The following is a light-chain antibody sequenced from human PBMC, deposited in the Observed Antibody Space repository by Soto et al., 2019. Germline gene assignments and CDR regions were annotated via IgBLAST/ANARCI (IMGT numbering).Light chain of an antibody. V-gene: IGKV1-9*01. CDR1: PAIASF. J-gene: IGKJ1*01. CDR2: GAS. CDR3: QQINVSQWT. Sequence: IQLTQSPSSLSASVGDRVTITCRASPAIASFLAWYQQKPGTAPKLPIYGASTLQSGVPSRFSGSRSGTDYTLTIASLQPEDFATYYCQQINVSQWTLGQGTKGDIK.